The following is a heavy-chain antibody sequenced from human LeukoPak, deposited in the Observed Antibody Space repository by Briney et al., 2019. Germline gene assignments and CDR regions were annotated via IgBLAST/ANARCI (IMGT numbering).Heavy chain of an antibody. J-gene: IGHJ6*02. D-gene: IGHD6-13*01. CDR2: INHSGST. CDR1: GGSFSGYY. V-gene: IGHV4-34*01. CDR3: ARVTAAADLPYYYYYAMDV. Sequence: PSETLSLTCAVYGGSFSGYYWSWIRQPPGKGLEWIGEINHSGSTNYNPSLKSRVTISVDTSKNQFSLKLSSVTAADTAVYYCARVTAAADLPYYYYYAMDVWGQGTTVTVSS.